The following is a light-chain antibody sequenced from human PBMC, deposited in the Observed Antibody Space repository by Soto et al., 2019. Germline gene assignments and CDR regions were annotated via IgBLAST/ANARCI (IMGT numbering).Light chain of an antibody. CDR1: SSDVGSYDH. J-gene: IGLJ1*01. V-gene: IGLV2-14*01. Sequence: QSALTQPASVSGSPGQSITISCSGTSSDVGSYDHVAWYQQFPGKTPKLMIYEVSNRPSGVSSRFSGSKSGNTASLTISGLQAEDEADHYCISYTGSSTSYVLG. CDR2: EVS. CDR3: ISYTGSSTSYV.